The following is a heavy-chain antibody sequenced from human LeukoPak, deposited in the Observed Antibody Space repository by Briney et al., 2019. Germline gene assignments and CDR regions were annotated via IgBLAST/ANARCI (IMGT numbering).Heavy chain of an antibody. V-gene: IGHV3-43*02. CDR3: AKDIGALIVSSECLHH. D-gene: IGHD3-10*01. CDR2: ISGDGIST. Sequence: GGSLRLSCAASGFSFDDCAMHWVRQAPGKGLEWVSIISGDGISTAYAESVQGRFTVSRDNRKNVLYLQMNSLTTEDIAFYYCAKDIGALIVSSECLHHWGQGTLVTVSS. J-gene: IGHJ1*01. CDR1: GFSFDDCA.